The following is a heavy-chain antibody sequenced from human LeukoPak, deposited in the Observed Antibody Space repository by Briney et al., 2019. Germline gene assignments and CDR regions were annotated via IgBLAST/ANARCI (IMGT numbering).Heavy chain of an antibody. Sequence: GGSLRLSCAASGFTFSSYSMNWVRQAPGKGLEWVANIKQDGSEKYYVDSVKGRFAISRDNAKNSLYLQMNSLRAEDTAVYYCARVMVGLRYFDWSTYGDYWGQGTLVTVSS. D-gene: IGHD3-9*01. CDR1: GFTFSSYS. V-gene: IGHV3-7*01. CDR2: IKQDGSEK. CDR3: ARVMVGLRYFDWSTYGDY. J-gene: IGHJ4*02.